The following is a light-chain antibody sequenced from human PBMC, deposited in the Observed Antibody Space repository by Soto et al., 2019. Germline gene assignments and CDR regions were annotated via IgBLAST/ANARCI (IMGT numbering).Light chain of an antibody. V-gene: IGKV3-11*01. CDR3: HKRSNWPPLT. CDR2: DAS. J-gene: IGKJ4*01. Sequence: EIVLTQSPATLSLSPGERATLSCRASQSVSSYLAWYQQKPGQAPRLLIYDASNRATGIPARFSGSGSGTDFTITISSLELEDFAVYYCHKRSNWPPLTFGGGTKVEIK. CDR1: QSVSSY.